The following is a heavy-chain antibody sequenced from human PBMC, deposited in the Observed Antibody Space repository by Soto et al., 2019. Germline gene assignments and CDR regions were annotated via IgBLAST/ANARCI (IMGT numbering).Heavy chain of an antibody. J-gene: IGHJ4*02. D-gene: IGHD4-17*01. Sequence: VGSLRLSCVASGFTFSNYAMNWVRQAPGKGLEWVAVISYDGSNKYYADSVKGRITISRDNSRNTLYLQMNNLRAEDTAMYYCARDLGNNYGSFAYWGQGTLVTVSS. CDR1: GFTFSNYA. V-gene: IGHV3-30-3*01. CDR2: ISYDGSNK. CDR3: ARDLGNNYGSFAY.